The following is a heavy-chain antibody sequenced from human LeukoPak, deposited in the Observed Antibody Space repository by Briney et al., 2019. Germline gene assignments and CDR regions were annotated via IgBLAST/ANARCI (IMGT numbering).Heavy chain of an antibody. CDR3: ARDYSSGLYGSIFDY. CDR1: GYTFTSYY. V-gene: IGHV1-46*01. J-gene: IGHJ4*02. Sequence: ASVKVSCKASGYTFTSYYMHWVRQAPGQGLEWMGIINPSGGSTSYAQKFQGRVTMTRDTSTGTVYMELSSLRSEDTAVYYCARDYSSGLYGSIFDYWGQGTLVTVSS. CDR2: INPSGGST. D-gene: IGHD6-19*01.